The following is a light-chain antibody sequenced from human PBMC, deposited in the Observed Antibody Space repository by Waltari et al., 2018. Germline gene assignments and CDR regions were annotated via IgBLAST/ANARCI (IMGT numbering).Light chain of an antibody. CDR2: GAS. CDR3: HQYNNWYT. V-gene: IGKV3-15*01. J-gene: IGKJ2*01. Sequence: DIVMTQSPATLSVSPGERATLSCRASQNVSSNLAWYQQKPGQAPRLLIYGASTRATGIPARFSGSGSGTEFTLTIGSMQSEDFAVYYCHQYNNWYTFGQGTKLEIK. CDR1: QNVSSN.